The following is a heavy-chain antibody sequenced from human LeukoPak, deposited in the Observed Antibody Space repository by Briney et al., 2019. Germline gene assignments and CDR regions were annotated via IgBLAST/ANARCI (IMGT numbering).Heavy chain of an antibody. CDR1: RFTFDDYA. CDR2: ISWNSGSI. CDR3: AKDLQYQLLGGFDY. J-gene: IGHJ4*02. D-gene: IGHD2-2*01. Sequence: GRSLRLSCAASRFTFDDYAMHWVRQAPGKGLEWVSGISWNSGSIGYADSVKGRFTIPRDNAKNSLYLQMNSLRAEDTALYYCAKDLQYQLLGGFDYWGQGTLVTVSS. V-gene: IGHV3-9*01.